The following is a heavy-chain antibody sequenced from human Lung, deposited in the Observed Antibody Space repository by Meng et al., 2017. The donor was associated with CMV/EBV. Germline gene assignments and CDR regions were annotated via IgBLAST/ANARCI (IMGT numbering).Heavy chain of an antibody. J-gene: IGHJ4*02. CDR1: GDSVSSNSAA. CDR2: TYYRSKWYN. D-gene: IGHD4-17*01. CDR3: AREGPTVTPFDY. V-gene: IGHV6-1*01. Sequence: SQXXXLTXAISGDSVSSNSAAWNWIRQSPSRGLEWLGRTYYRSKWYNDYAVSVKSRITINPDTSKNQFSLQLNSVTPEDTAVYYCAREGPTVTPFDYWGQGPLVTVSS.